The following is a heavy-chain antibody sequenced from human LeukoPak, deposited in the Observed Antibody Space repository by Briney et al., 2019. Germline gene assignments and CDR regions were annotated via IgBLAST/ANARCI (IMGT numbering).Heavy chain of an antibody. Sequence: PSETLSLTCTVSGGPFRSRNYLWSWIRQTPGEGLKWIGYISYRRSAYYNPYLKSRVTISIDTSNSQFSIRLRSVTAADTAVYYCAREVNIQADSDAFDIWGPGTTVTVSS. CDR2: ISYRRSA. D-gene: IGHD1/OR15-1a*01. V-gene: IGHV4-30-4*08. CDR3: AREVNIQADSDAFDI. J-gene: IGHJ3*02. CDR1: GGPFRSRNYL.